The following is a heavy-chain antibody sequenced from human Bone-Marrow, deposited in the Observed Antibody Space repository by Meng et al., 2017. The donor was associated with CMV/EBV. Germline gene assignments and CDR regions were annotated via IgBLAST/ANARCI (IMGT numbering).Heavy chain of an antibody. CDR1: GFTFSSYA. Sequence: GESLKISCAASGFTFSSYAMSWVRQAPGKGLEWVSAISGSGGSTYYADSVKGRFTISRDNAKNSLYLQMNSLRAEDTAVYYCARSIPLVNVWGQGTTVTVSS. D-gene: IGHD1-26*01. J-gene: IGHJ6*02. V-gene: IGHV3-23*01. CDR3: ARSIPLVNV. CDR2: ISGSGGST.